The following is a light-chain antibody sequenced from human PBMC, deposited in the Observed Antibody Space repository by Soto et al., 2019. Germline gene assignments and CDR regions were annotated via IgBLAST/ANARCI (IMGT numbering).Light chain of an antibody. Sequence: QSVLTQPASVSGSPGQSITISCTGTSSDVGSYNLVSWYQQHPGKAPKLMIYEGSKRPSGVSNRFSGSKSGNTASLTISGLQAEDEADYYCSSYTGSSTLVFGTGTKLTVL. J-gene: IGLJ1*01. V-gene: IGLV2-14*02. CDR1: SSDVGSYNL. CDR3: SSYTGSSTLV. CDR2: EGS.